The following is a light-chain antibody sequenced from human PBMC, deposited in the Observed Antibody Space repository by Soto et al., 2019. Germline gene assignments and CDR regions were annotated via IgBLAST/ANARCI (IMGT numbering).Light chain of an antibody. CDR2: GDI. V-gene: IGLV1-40*01. CDR1: SSNIGAGYD. J-gene: IGLJ1*01. CDR3: QSYDSSLFYV. Sequence: QSVLTQPPSVSGAPGQRVTISCTGSSSNIGAGYDVHWYQQLPGTAPKLLIYGDINRPSGVPDRFTGSKSGTSASLAITGLQAEDEAVYYCQSYDSSLFYVFGTGTKVTVL.